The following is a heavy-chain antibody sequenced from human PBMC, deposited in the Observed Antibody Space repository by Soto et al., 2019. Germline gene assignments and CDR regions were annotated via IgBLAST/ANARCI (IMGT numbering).Heavy chain of an antibody. D-gene: IGHD3-9*01. CDR1: GGSISSYY. CDR2: IYYSGST. V-gene: IGHV4-39*01. J-gene: IGHJ6*02. Sequence: SETLSLTCTVSGGSISSYYWGWIRQPPGKGLEWIGSIYYSGSTYYNPSLKSRVTISVDTSKNQFSLKLSSVTAADTAVYYCARVRDILTGPLYSGMDVWGQGTTVTVSS. CDR3: ARVRDILTGPLYSGMDV.